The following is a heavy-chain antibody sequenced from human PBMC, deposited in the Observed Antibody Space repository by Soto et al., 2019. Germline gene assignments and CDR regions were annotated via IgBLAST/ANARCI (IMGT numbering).Heavy chain of an antibody. CDR3: AKDEYWESHFYYFMDL. D-gene: IGHD1-26*01. CDR1: GFTFRSYA. V-gene: IGHV3-30*15. CDR2: ISHDGSVT. J-gene: IGHJ6*03. Sequence: PVGSLRLSCAASGFTFRSYAMHWVRQAPGKGLEWVAVISHDGSVTYYSESVKGRFTMSRDNSKESLFLQMSSLRSEDTAIYYCAKDEYWESHFYYFMDLWGRGTTVTVSS.